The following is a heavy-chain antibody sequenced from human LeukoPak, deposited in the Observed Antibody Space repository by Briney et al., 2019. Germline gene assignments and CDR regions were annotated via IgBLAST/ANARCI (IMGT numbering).Heavy chain of an antibody. V-gene: IGHV4-59*01. D-gene: IGHD2-15*01. J-gene: IGHJ4*02. CDR2: IYYSGST. CDR1: GGSISSYY. CDR3: ARDPVLSY. Sequence: SETLSPTCTVSGGSISSYYWSWIRQPPGKGLEWIGYIYYSGSTNYNPSLKSRVTISVDTSKNQFSLKLSSVTAADTAVYYCARDPVLSYWGQGTLVTVSS.